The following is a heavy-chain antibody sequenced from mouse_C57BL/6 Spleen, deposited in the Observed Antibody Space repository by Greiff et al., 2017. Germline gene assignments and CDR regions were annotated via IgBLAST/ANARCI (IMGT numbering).Heavy chain of an antibody. CDR2: IDPSDSYT. V-gene: IGHV1-69*01. D-gene: IGHD2-4*01. J-gene: IGHJ1*03. CDR1: GYTFTSYW. Sequence: VQLQQPGAELVMPGASVKLSCKASGYTFTSYWMHWVKQRPGQGLEWIGEIDPSDSYTNYNQKFKGKSTLTVDKSSSTAYMQLSSLTSEDSAVYYCARGGLRLKYFDVWGTGTTVTVSS. CDR3: ARGGLRLKYFDV.